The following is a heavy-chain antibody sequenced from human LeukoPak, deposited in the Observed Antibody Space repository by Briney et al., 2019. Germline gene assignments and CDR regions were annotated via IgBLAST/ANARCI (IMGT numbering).Heavy chain of an antibody. Sequence: SETLSLTCTVSGGSISSYYWSWIRQPPGKGLEWIGDIYYSGNTNYYPALKSRVTTAVDTTKNQFSLKLSSVTAADTDVYYCARLYSYDCSGGSCYGNYYYYYTDVWGKGTTVTVSS. D-gene: IGHD2-15*01. J-gene: IGHJ6*03. CDR3: ARLYSYDCSGGSCYGNYYYYYTDV. V-gene: IGHV4-59*08. CDR2: IYYSGNT. CDR1: GGSISSYY.